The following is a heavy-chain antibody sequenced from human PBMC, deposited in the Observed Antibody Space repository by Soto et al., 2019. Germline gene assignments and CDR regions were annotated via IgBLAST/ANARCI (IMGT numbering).Heavy chain of an antibody. Sequence: QVQLVQPGAEVKKPGASVKLSCKASGYTLTSFYIHWVRQAPGQGLEWMGIINPNGGSTNYAHNFRGRVTMTRDTSTSTFYMDLSSLRSEDTAVYYCARGLASGDYWGQGTLVTVSS. CDR2: INPNGGST. CDR3: ARGLASGDY. CDR1: GYTLTSFY. D-gene: IGHD6-6*01. V-gene: IGHV1-46*03. J-gene: IGHJ4*02.